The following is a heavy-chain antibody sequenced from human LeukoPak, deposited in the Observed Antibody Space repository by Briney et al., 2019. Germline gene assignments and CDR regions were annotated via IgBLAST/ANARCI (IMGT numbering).Heavy chain of an antibody. J-gene: IGHJ5*02. D-gene: IGHD3-10*01. CDR1: GFTLSDYH. CDR3: ARSGGPGTYHQLRYNWFDP. CDR2: ITTISHYI. V-gene: IGHV3-21*01. Sequence: GFLRLSCAASGFTLSDYHMNWVRQAPGKGLEWLSSITTISHYIYYAGAVRGRFTISRDNAKNSLYLQMNSLRGEDTAVYYCARSGGPGTYHQLRYNWFDPWGQGTLVTVSS.